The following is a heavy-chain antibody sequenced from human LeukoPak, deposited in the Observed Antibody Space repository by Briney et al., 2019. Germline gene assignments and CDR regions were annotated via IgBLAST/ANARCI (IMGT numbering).Heavy chain of an antibody. CDR2: IYHSGST. Sequence: SETLSLTCTVSGYSISSGYYWGWIRQPPVKGLEWIGSIYHSGSTYYNPSLKSRVTISVDTSKNQFSLKLSSVTAADTAVYYCARAPDYYYMDVWGKGTTVTVSS. CDR1: GYSISSGYY. J-gene: IGHJ6*03. CDR3: ARAPDYYYMDV. V-gene: IGHV4-38-2*02.